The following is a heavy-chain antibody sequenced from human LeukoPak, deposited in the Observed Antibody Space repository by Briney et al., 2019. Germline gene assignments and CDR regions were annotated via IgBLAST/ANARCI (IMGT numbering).Heavy chain of an antibody. D-gene: IGHD5-12*01. J-gene: IGHJ5*02. CDR2: IIPIFGTA. V-gene: IGHV1-69*13. CDR3: ARGGGGSGYGPLKLLRFDP. Sequence: SVKVSCKASGGTFSSYAISWVRQAPGQGLEWMGGIIPIFGTANYAQKFQGRVTITADESTSTAYMELSSLRSEDTAVYYCARGGGGSGYGPLKLLRFDPWGQGTLVTVSS. CDR1: GGTFSSYA.